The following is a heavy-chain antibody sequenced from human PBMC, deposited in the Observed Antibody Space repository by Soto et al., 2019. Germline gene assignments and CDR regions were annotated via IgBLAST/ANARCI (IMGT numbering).Heavy chain of an antibody. V-gene: IGHV4-30-2*01. CDR2: IYHSGST. CDR1: GGSISSGGYS. J-gene: IGHJ5*02. D-gene: IGHD2-2*01. CDR3: ASVVLGYCISTSCPNNWFDP. Sequence: QLQLQESGSGLVKPSQTLSLTCAVSGGSISSGGYSWSWIRQPPGKGLEWIGYIYHSGSTYYNPSLKSRVTISVDRSKNQFSLKLSSVTAADTAVYYCASVVLGYCISTSCPNNWFDPWGQGTLVTISS.